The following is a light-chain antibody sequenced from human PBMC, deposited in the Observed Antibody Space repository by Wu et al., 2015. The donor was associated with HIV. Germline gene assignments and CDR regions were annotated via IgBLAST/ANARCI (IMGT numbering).Light chain of an antibody. CDR1: QSISQNY. V-gene: IGKV3-20*01. J-gene: IGKJ2*03. CDR2: GAS. Sequence: EIVLTQSPGALSLSPGERATLSCRASQSISQNYLAWYQQKPGQAPRLLISGASSRATGIPDRFSGSGSGTDFTLTISRLEPEDFAVYYCQQYSTSLRYSFGQGTKLEIK. CDR3: QQYSTSLRYS.